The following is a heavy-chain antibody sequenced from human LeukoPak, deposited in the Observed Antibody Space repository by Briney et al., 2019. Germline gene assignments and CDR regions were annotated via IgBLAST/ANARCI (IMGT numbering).Heavy chain of an antibody. CDR2: INHSGST. CDR1: GGSFSGYY. D-gene: IGHD3-10*01. V-gene: IGHV4-34*01. CDR3: ARHLRLGRWFGELLYRTHKPHYFDY. J-gene: IGHJ4*02. Sequence: PSETLSLNCAVYGGSFSGYYWRWLRQPPGKGREGIGEINHSGSTNYNPSLKSRVTISVDPSKNHFSLQMRSVTAADTAVYYCARHLRLGRWFGELLYRTHKPHYFDYWAREPWSPSPQ.